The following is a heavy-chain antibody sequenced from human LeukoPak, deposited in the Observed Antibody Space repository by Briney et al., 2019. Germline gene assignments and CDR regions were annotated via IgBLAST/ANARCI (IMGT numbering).Heavy chain of an antibody. CDR1: GYSFSSYG. Sequence: GTSLRLSCAASGYSFSSYGMHWARQAPGKGLEWVALIWYDGSNKYYADSVKGRFTISRDNSKNTLYLQMNSLRPDDTAVYYCAKWDFDYWGQGTLVTVSS. CDR3: AKWDFDY. J-gene: IGHJ4*02. CDR2: IWYDGSNK. V-gene: IGHV3-33*06.